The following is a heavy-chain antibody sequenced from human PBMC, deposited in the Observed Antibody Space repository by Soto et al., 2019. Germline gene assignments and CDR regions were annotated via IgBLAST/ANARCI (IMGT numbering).Heavy chain of an antibody. CDR2: IIPMLGTA. CDR1: GDMFRSYA. CDR3: VREGYYDSSGYYPGWFDP. Sequence: ASVKVSCKASGDMFRSYAISWVRQAPGQGLEWMGGIIPMLGTAKYAQKFEGRVTITADKSTSTAYMEMTRLRSEDTAVYYCVREGYYDSSGYYPGWFDPWGQGTLVTVS. D-gene: IGHD3-22*01. V-gene: IGHV1-69*10. J-gene: IGHJ5*02.